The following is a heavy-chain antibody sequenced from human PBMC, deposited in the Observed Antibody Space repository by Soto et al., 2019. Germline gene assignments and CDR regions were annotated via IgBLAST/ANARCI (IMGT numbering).Heavy chain of an antibody. CDR1: GYTFTSYG. CDR3: AARNYDILTGYYWSTNDALDI. J-gene: IGHJ3*02. V-gene: IGHV1-18*01. Sequence: QVQLVQSGAEVKKPGASVKVSCKASGYTFTSYGISWVRQAPGQGLEWMGWISAYNGNTNYAQKLQGRVTMTTDTSSSTAYMELRSLRSDDTAVYYCAARNYDILTGYYWSTNDALDIWGQGTMVTVSS. D-gene: IGHD3-9*01. CDR2: ISAYNGNT.